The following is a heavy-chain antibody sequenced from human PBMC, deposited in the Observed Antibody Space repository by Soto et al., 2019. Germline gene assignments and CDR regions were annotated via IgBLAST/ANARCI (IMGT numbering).Heavy chain of an antibody. D-gene: IGHD3-10*01. CDR2: SRDKPQGYST. Sequence: PGGSLRLSCAGSGFTLSDHYIDWVRQAPGKGLEWVGRSRDKPQGYSTAYAASVKGRFTTSRDESKNSAYLQMNSLRAEDTAVYYCAREREYMVRGVKVGPPGMDVWGQGTTVTVSS. V-gene: IGHV3-72*01. CDR3: AREREYMVRGVKVGPPGMDV. CDR1: GFTLSDHY. J-gene: IGHJ6*02.